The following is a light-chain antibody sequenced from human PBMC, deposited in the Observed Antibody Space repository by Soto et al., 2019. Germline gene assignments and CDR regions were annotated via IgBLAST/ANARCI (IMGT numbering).Light chain of an antibody. CDR3: QQYSSSPWT. J-gene: IGKJ1*01. CDR2: GAS. V-gene: IGKV3-20*01. Sequence: EIVLTQSPGTLSLSPGERATLSCRASQSFSSSYLAWYQQKPGQAPRLLIYGASSRATGIPDRFSGSGSGIDFTLTISRLEPEDFAVYYCQQYSSSPWTFGQGTKVEI. CDR1: QSFSSSY.